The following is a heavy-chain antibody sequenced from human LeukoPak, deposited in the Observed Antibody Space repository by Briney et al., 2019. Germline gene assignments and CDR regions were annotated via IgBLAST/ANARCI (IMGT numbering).Heavy chain of an antibody. J-gene: IGHJ4*02. D-gene: IGHD3-22*01. Sequence: PSETLSLTCTVYGGSISSSSYYWGWLRQPPGKGLEWIGSSYYSRSAHYNPSLKSRVTISVDASKNQCSLKLSSVPAAETAVYYCARHRRWYYYDSSGYYRGGGRYFDYWGQGTLVTVSS. CDR1: GGSISSSSYY. CDR3: ARHRRWYYYDSSGYYRGGGRYFDY. CDR2: SYYSRSA. V-gene: IGHV4-39*01.